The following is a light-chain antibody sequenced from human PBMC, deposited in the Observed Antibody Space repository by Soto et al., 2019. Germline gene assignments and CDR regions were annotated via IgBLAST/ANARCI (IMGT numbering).Light chain of an antibody. V-gene: IGKV3-20*01. CDR3: QQYGSSPRIT. Sequence: IVLTQSQGTLSLSPGERATLSCRAIQSVSSSYLAWYQQKPGQAPRLLIYGASSRATGIPDRFSGSGSGTDFTLTISRLEPEDFAVYYCQQYGSSPRITFGQGTRLEI. CDR1: QSVSSSY. CDR2: GAS. J-gene: IGKJ5*01.